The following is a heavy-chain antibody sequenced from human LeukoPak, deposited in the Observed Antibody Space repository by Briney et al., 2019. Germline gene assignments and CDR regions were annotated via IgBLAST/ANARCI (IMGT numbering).Heavy chain of an antibody. CDR1: GGSISSSSYY. CDR2: IYHSGST. Sequence: PSETLSLTCTVSGGSISSSSYYWGWIRQPPGEGLEWIGIIYHSGSTYYNPSLKSRVTISVDTSKNQFSLRLSSVTAADTAVYYCARQYAGDTWFDPWGQGTLVTASS. V-gene: IGHV4-39*01. CDR3: ARQYAGDTWFDP. J-gene: IGHJ5*02. D-gene: IGHD7-27*01.